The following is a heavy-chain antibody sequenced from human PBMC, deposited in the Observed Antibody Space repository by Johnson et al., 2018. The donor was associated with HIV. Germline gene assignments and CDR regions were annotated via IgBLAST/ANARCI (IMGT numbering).Heavy chain of an antibody. Sequence: EVQLVESGGGLVQPGGSLRLSCAASGFTFTNYAMSWVRQAPGKGLEWVSAISGSGGSTSYADSVKGRFTISRDNSKNTLNLQINTLRAEDTAIYHCAKGGISAFDIWGQGTMVTVSS. CDR2: ISGSGGST. CDR3: AKGGISAFDI. V-gene: IGHV3-23*04. D-gene: IGHD2-15*01. CDR1: GFTFTNYA. J-gene: IGHJ3*02.